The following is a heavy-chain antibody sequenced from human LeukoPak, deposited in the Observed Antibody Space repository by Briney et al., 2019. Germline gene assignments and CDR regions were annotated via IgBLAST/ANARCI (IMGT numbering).Heavy chain of an antibody. D-gene: IGHD3-22*01. CDR2: INPDGSTT. V-gene: IGHV3-74*01. CDR3: ARVLSGSWDWFDP. Sequence: GGSLRLSCAASGFTFSRYWIHWVRQAPGKGLEWVSRINPDGSTTTYADSVKGRFTISRDNAKNTVYLQMNSLRAEDTAVYYCARVLSGSWDWFDPWGQGSLVTVSS. J-gene: IGHJ5*02. CDR1: GFTFSRYW.